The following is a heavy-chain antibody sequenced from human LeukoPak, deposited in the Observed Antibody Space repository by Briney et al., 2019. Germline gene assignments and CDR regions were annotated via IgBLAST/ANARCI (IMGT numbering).Heavy chain of an antibody. CDR2: ISAYNGNT. J-gene: IGHJ6*02. D-gene: IGHD2-2*02. CDR3: ARDRLVVPAAINGMDV. CDR1: GYTFTSYG. V-gene: IGHV1-18*01. Sequence: ASVKVSCKASGYTFTSYGISWLRQAPGQGLEWMGWISAYNGNTNYAQKLQGRVTMTTDTSTSTAYMELRSLRSDDTAVYYCARDRLVVPAAINGMDVWGQGTTVTVSS.